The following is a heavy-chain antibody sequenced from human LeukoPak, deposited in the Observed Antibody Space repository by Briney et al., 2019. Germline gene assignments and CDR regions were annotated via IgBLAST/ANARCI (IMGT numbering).Heavy chain of an antibody. CDR1: GFTFSDYS. CDR3: ARVPGIAAAEIDY. CDR2: ISTSSRYI. V-gene: IGHV3-21*01. D-gene: IGHD6-13*01. J-gene: IGHJ4*02. Sequence: GGSLRLSCAASGFTFSDYSMNWVRQAPGKGLEWVSSISTSSRYIYNADSVKGRFTISSDNAKNSLYLQMNSLRVEDTAVYYCARVPGIAAAEIDYWGQGTLVTVSS.